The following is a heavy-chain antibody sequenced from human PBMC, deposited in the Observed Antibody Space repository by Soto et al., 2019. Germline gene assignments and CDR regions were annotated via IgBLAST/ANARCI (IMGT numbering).Heavy chain of an antibody. CDR1: GFTLSDHF. D-gene: IGHD3-22*01. V-gene: IGHV3-72*01. CDR2: SRNKARTYTA. Sequence: EVHLVESGGGLVQPGGSLRLSCAASGFTLSDHFVDWVRQAPGKGLEWVGRSRNKARTYTAAYAAPVTGRFSISRDDSRNSVFLQMNSLIPEDTAVYYCARSFDVGGYYSIGGLWGQGTLVTVSS. CDR3: ARSFDVGGYYSIGGL. J-gene: IGHJ4*02.